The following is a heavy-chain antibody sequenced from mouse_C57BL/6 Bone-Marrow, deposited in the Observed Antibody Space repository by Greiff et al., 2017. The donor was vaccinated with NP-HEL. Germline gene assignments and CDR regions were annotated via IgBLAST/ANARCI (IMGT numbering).Heavy chain of an antibody. V-gene: IGHV5-16*01. Sequence: EVKLVESEGGLVQPGSSMKLSCTASGFTFSDYYMAWVRQVPEKGLEWVANINYDGSSTYYLDSLKSRFIISRDNAKNILYLQIRSLKSEDTATYYCAREGGLRRRTYAMDYWGQGTSVTVSS. D-gene: IGHD2-4*01. CDR3: AREGGLRRRTYAMDY. J-gene: IGHJ4*01. CDR1: GFTFSDYY. CDR2: INYDGSST.